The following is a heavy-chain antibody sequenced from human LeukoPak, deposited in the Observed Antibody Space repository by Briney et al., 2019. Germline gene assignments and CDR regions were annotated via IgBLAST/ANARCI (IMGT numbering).Heavy chain of an antibody. Sequence: GGSLRLSCAASGFPFSTYGMQWVRQAPGKGLEWVAVMSYNGSDKYCADSVKGRFTISRDNSKNMLYLQMNSLRPEDTAVYYCAKSGCSFPSCYLNSWGQGTLVIVSS. CDR1: GFPFSTYG. V-gene: IGHV3-30*18. D-gene: IGHD2-2*01. CDR3: AKSGCSFPSCYLNS. CDR2: MSYNGSDK. J-gene: IGHJ4*02.